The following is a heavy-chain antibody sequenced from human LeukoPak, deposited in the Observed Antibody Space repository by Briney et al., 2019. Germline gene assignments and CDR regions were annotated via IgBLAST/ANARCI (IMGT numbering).Heavy chain of an antibody. Sequence: PGGSLRLSCAASGFTFSSYGMHWVRQAPGKGLEWVAFIRYDGSNKYYADSVKGRFTISRDNSKNTLYLQMGSLRAEDMAVYYCARLASYSSGWYLDYWGQGTLVTVSS. CDR2: IRYDGSNK. D-gene: IGHD6-19*01. J-gene: IGHJ4*02. CDR1: GFTFSSYG. CDR3: ARLASYSSGWYLDY. V-gene: IGHV3-30*02.